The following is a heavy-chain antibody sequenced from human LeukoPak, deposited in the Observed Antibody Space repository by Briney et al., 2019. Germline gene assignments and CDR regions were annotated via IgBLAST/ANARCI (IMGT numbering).Heavy chain of an antibody. D-gene: IGHD5-18*01. Sequence: KTGGSLRLSCAASGFTFSDYYMSWIRQAPGKGLEWVSYISSSGSTTYYADSVKGRFTISRDNSRDTLYLQMNSLRAADTAVYSCAKAIGYSYGSYDYMDVWGKGTTVIVSS. J-gene: IGHJ6*03. CDR1: GFTFSDYY. CDR2: ISSSGSTT. V-gene: IGHV3-11*01. CDR3: AKAIGYSYGSYDYMDV.